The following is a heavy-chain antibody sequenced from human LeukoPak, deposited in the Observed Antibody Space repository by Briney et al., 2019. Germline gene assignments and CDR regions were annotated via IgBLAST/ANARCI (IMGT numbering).Heavy chain of an antibody. CDR3: ARGSTLRYFDPTDY. J-gene: IGHJ4*02. CDR1: GYTFTGYY. CDR2: INTNTGNP. V-gene: IGHV7-4-1*02. D-gene: IGHD3-9*01. Sequence: ASVKVSCKASGYTFTGYYMHWVRQAPGQGLEWMGWINTNTGNPTYAQGFTGRFVFSLDTSVSTAYLQISSLKAEDTAVYYCARGSTLRYFDPTDYWGQGTLVTVSS.